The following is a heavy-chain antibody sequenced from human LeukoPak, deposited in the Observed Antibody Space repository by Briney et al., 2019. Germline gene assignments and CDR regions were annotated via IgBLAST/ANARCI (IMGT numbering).Heavy chain of an antibody. CDR3: TRYCSGGSCYGY. CDR1: GFTFGDYA. Sequence: GGSLRLSCTASGFTFGDYAMNWFRQAPGKGLEWVGFIRSKAYGGTTEYAASVKGRFTISRDDSKSIAYLRMNSLKTEDTAVYYCTRYCSGGSCYGYWGQGTLVTVSS. CDR2: IRSKAYGGTT. V-gene: IGHV3-49*03. J-gene: IGHJ4*02. D-gene: IGHD2-15*01.